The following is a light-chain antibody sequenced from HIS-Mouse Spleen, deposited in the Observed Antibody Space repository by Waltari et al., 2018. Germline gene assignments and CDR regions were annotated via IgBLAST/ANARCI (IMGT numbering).Light chain of an antibody. CDR1: SPDVCGLNH. J-gene: IGLJ1*01. V-gene: IGLV2-11*01. Sequence: QSALTQPRSVSGSPGQSVTIPCTGSSPDVCGLNHGSWYKPHPGKAPKLMIYDVSKRPSGVPDRFSGSKSGNTASLTISGLQAEDEADYYCCSYAGSYTYVFGTGTKVTVL. CDR2: DVS. CDR3: CSYAGSYTYV.